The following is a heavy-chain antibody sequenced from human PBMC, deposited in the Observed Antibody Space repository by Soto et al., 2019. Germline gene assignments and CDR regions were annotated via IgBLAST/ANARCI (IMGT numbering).Heavy chain of an antibody. V-gene: IGHV3-48*01. CDR3: VREHIWSFDY. CDR2: ISLSGSDM. J-gene: IGHJ4*02. D-gene: IGHD3-10*01. CDR1: GVTFSSYT. Sequence: EVQLVESGGGLVQPGGSLSLSCAASGVTFSSYTMNWVRQAPETGLEWVSYISLSGSDMYYAGSVKGRCTISRDNAKNSLSLQMNSLRAEDTAVYYCVREHIWSFDYCGQGTPVTVSS.